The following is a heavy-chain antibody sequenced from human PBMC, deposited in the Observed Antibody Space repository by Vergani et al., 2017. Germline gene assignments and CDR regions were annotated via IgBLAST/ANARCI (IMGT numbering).Heavy chain of an antibody. V-gene: IGHV5-51*01. CDR2: IYPGDSDT. D-gene: IGHD2-2*01. CDR3: AGSGVVVPAAIGAFDI. CDR1: GYSFTSYW. Sequence: EVQLVQSGAEVKKPGESLNISCKGSGYSFTSYWIGWVRQMPGKGLEWMGIIYPGDSDTRYSPSFQGQITISADKSISTAYLQWSSLKASDTAMYYWAGSGVVVPAAIGAFDIWGQGTMVTVSS. J-gene: IGHJ3*02.